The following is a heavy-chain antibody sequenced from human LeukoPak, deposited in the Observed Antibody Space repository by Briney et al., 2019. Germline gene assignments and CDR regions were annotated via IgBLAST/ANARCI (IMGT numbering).Heavy chain of an antibody. CDR1: GGSVSSGSYY. V-gene: IGHV4-61*01. Sequence: PSETLSLTCTVSGGSVSSGSYYWSWIRQPPGKGLEWIGYIYYSGSTNYNPSLKSRVTISVDTSKNQFSLKLSSVTAADTAVYYCARLGNPYYFDYWGQGTLVTVSS. J-gene: IGHJ4*02. CDR2: IYYSGST. D-gene: IGHD1-26*01. CDR3: ARLGNPYYFDY.